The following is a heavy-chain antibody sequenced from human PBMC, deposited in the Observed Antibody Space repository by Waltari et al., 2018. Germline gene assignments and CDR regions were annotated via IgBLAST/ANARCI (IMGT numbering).Heavy chain of an antibody. Sequence: EVQLVESGGGLVQPGGSLRLSCAASGFPFGSYGMSWVRQAPGKGLEWVANIQEDGSEKNYVDSVKGRFTISRDNAKNSLYLQMNSLRAEDTAVYFCARDNSSSWYFFDYWGQGTVVTVSS. V-gene: IGHV3-7*01. CDR2: IQEDGSEK. J-gene: IGHJ4*02. D-gene: IGHD6-13*01. CDR3: ARDNSSSWYFFDY. CDR1: GFPFGSYG.